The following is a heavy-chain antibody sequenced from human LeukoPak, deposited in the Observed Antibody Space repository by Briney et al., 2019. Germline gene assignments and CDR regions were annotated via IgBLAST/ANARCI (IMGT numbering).Heavy chain of an antibody. CDR2: IYYSGST. J-gene: IGHJ4*02. Sequence: SETLSLTCTFSGGSISSYYWSWIRQPPGKGLEWIGYIYYSGSTNYNPSLKSRVTISVATSKNQFSLKLSTVSAADTPVYYCARQGYSSNPYFDYWGQGTLVTVSS. D-gene: IGHD6-13*01. CDR3: ARQGYSSNPYFDY. V-gene: IGHV4-59*08. CDR1: GGSISSYY.